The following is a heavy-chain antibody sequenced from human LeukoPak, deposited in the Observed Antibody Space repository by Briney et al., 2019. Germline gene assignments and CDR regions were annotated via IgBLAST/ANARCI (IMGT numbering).Heavy chain of an antibody. V-gene: IGHV4-34*01. J-gene: IGHJ4*02. CDR2: INHSGST. CDR1: GGSFSDYH. Sequence: PSETLSLTCAVYGGSFSDYHWNWVRQPPGKGLEWIGKINHSGSTNYNPSLKSRVTISVDTSKNQFSLKLSSVTAADTAVYCCASRPSYAFVDDYFDYWGQGTLVTVSS. CDR3: ASRPSYAFVDDYFDY. D-gene: IGHD3-16*01.